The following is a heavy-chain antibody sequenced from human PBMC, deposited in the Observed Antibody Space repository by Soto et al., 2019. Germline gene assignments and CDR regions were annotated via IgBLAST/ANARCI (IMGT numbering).Heavy chain of an antibody. J-gene: IGHJ6*02. CDR2: INWNSGSI. Sequence: SLGLSCAASGFTFDDYAMHWVRQVPGKGLEWVSGINWNSGSIGYGDSVKGRFTTSRDNAKNTLYLQMSSLRVEDTAVYYCARGRPYGMDVWGQGTTVTVSS. V-gene: IGHV3-9*01. CDR1: GFTFDDYA. CDR3: ARGRPYGMDV.